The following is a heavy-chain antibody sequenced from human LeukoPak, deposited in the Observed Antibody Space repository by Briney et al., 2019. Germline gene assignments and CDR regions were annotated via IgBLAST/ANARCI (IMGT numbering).Heavy chain of an antibody. D-gene: IGHD4-23*01. V-gene: IGHV3-20*04. Sequence: PGGSLRLSCAASGFTFDDYGMSWVRQAPGKGLEWVSGINWNGGSTGYADSVKGRFTISRDNAKNSLYLQMNSLRAEDTALYYCAREPTYGGNPKDTGDYYYYYYMDVWGKGTTVTVSS. CDR2: INWNGGST. CDR3: AREPTYGGNPKDTGDYYYYYYMDV. J-gene: IGHJ6*03. CDR1: GFTFDDYG.